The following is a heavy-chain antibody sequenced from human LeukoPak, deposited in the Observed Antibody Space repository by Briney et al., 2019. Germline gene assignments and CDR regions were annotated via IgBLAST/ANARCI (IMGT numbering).Heavy chain of an antibody. Sequence: SETLSLTCTVSGYSISSGYYWGWIRQPPGKGLEWIGSIYHCGSTYYNPSLKSRVTISVDTSKNQFSLKLSSVTAADTAVYYCARDLGIAARPDYWGQGTLVTVSS. D-gene: IGHD6-6*01. CDR3: ARDLGIAARPDY. CDR2: IYHCGST. V-gene: IGHV4-38-2*02. CDR1: GYSISSGYY. J-gene: IGHJ4*02.